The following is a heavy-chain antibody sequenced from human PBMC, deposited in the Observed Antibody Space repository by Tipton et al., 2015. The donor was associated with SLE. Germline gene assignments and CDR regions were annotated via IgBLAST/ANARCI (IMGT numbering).Heavy chain of an antibody. CDR2: IYTSGST. V-gene: IGHV4-61*02. J-gene: IGHJ4*02. D-gene: IGHD1-26*01. Sequence: TLSLTCTVSGGSISSGSYYWSWIRQPAGKGLEWIGRIYTSGSTNYNPSLKSRVTISVDTSKNQFSLKLSSVTAADTAVYYCARSGSYSQFDYWGQGTLVTVSS. CDR3: ARSGSYSQFDY. CDR1: GGSISSGSYY.